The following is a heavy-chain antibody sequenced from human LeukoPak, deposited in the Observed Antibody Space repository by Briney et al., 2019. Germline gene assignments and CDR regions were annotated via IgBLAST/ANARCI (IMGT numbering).Heavy chain of an antibody. CDR2: ISGSGGSK. Sequence: PGGSLRLSCAASGFTFSSYSMSGVRQAPAKGLEWVSAISGSGGSKYYADSVKGRFIISRDNSKNTLYLQMNSLRADDTAVYYCANSGPVGGRRDKLCDYWGQGTLVTVSS. V-gene: IGHV3-23*01. CDR1: GFTFSSYS. D-gene: IGHD6-19*01. J-gene: IGHJ4*02. CDR3: ANSGPVGGRRDKLCDY.